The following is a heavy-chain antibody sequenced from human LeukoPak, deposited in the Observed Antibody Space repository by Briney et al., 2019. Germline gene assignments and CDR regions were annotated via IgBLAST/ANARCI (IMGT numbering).Heavy chain of an antibody. CDR3: AREEAAAALPFDY. V-gene: IGHV1-69*05. Sequence: ASVKVSCKASGGTFISYAISWVRQAPGQGLEWMGRIIPIFGTANSAQKFQGRVTITTDESTSTAYMELSSLRSEDTAVYYCAREEAAAALPFDYWGQGTLVTVSS. D-gene: IGHD6-13*01. CDR2: IIPIFGTA. J-gene: IGHJ4*02. CDR1: GGTFISYA.